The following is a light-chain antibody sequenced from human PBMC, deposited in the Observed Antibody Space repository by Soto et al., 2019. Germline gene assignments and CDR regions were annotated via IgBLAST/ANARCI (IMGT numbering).Light chain of an antibody. CDR1: QSISIY. CDR2: AAS. J-gene: IGKJ1*01. V-gene: IGKV1-39*01. CDR3: QQSSSTLGT. Sequence: DIQMTQSPSSLSASVGDRVTITCRASQSISIYLNWYQQKPGTVPKLLIYAASTLQSGVTSRFRGSGSGTDFTLTISSLQTEDFGTYYCQQSSSTLGTFGQGTKVEIK.